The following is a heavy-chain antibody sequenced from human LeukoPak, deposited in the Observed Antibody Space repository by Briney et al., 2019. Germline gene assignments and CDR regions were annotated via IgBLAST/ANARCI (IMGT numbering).Heavy chain of an antibody. CDR2: ISGSGRTI. V-gene: IGHV3-48*03. CDR3: ARGIRDYNDQLGYFQH. Sequence: GGSLRLSCAASGFTFNNYEMNWVRQAPGKGLEWLSFISGSGRTIYYADSVKGRFTISRGNTKKSLYLQMNSLRAEDTAVYYCARGIRDYNDQLGYFQHWGQGTLVTVSS. CDR1: GFTFNNYE. J-gene: IGHJ1*01. D-gene: IGHD4-11*01.